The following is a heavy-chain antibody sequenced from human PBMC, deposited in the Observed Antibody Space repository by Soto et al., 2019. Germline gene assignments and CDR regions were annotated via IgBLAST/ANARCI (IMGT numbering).Heavy chain of an antibody. V-gene: IGHV3-23*01. D-gene: IGHD3-10*01. CDR3: AKNPRYYYGSGIDYFDY. J-gene: IGHJ4*02. CDR1: GFTFSSYA. CDR2: ISGSGGST. Sequence: GGSLRLSCAASGFTFSSYAMSWVRQAPGKGLEWVSAISGSGGSTYYADSVKGRFTISRDNSKNTLYLQMNSLRAEDTAAYYCAKNPRYYYGSGIDYFDYWGQGTLVTVSS.